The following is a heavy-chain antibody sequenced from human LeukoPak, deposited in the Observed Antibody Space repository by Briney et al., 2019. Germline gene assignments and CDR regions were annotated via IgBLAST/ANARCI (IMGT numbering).Heavy chain of an antibody. CDR2: ISYDGSNK. J-gene: IGHJ4*02. Sequence: WVAVISYDGSNKYYADSVKGRFTISRDNSKNTLYLQMNSLRAEDTAVYYCARDRKEGPIGYWGQGTLVTVSS. V-gene: IGHV3-30-3*01. CDR3: ARDRKEGPIGY.